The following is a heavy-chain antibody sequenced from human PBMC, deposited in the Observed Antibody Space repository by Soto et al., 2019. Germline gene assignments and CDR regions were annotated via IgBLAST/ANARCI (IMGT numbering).Heavy chain of an antibody. D-gene: IGHD3-22*01. Sequence: QVQLVRSGAEEKKPGASVRVSCTASGYTFSSNAIHWVRQAPGQRLEWMGWINPGYGNTKYSQKLQGRLTITRDTSASTAYMELSSLRSEDTAVYYCARIVYDSSGYKRYFDYWGQGTLVTVSS. CDR3: ARIVYDSSGYKRYFDY. CDR1: GYTFSSNA. V-gene: IGHV1-3*05. CDR2: INPGYGNT. J-gene: IGHJ4*02.